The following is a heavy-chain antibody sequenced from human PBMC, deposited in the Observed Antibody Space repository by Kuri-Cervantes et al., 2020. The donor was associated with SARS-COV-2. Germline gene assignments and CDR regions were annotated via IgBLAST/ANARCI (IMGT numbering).Heavy chain of an antibody. D-gene: IGHD1-26*01. CDR1: GGTFSSYA. V-gene: IGHV1-69*13. CDR3: ARDYPPKIVGATNYYYYYGMDV. Sequence: SVKVSCKASGGTFSSYAISWVRQAPGQGLEWMGGIIPIFGTANYAQKFQGRVTITADESTSTAYMELSSLRSEDTAMYYCARDYPPKIVGATNYYYYYGMDVWGQGTTVTVSS. J-gene: IGHJ6*02. CDR2: IIPIFGTA.